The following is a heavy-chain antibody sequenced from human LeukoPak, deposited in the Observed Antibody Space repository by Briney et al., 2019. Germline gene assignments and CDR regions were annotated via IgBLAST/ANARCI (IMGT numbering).Heavy chain of an antibody. D-gene: IGHD1-1*01. CDR3: ARDDRYNWNDGIDY. V-gene: IGHV1-18*01. J-gene: IGHJ4*02. CDR2: ISAYNGNT. Sequence: ASVKVSCKASGYTSTSYGISWVRQAPGQGLEWMGWISAYNGNTNYAQKLQGRVTMTTDTSTSTAYMELRSLRSDDTAVYYCARDDRYNWNDGIDYWGQGTLVTVSS. CDR1: GYTSTSYG.